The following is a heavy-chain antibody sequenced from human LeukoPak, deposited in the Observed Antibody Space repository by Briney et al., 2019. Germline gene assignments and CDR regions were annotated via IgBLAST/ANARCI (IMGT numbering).Heavy chain of an antibody. CDR1: GFTFSNYA. D-gene: IGHD5-24*01. V-gene: IGHV3-23*01. CDR3: AKDPKRGETATPFGMDV. CDR2: ISGSGGST. J-gene: IGHJ6*02. Sequence: GGSLRLSCAASGFTFSNYAMSWVRQAPGKGLEWVSGISGSGGSTYYADSEKGRFTISRDNSKNTLYLQMDSLRGEDTAVYYCAKDPKRGETATPFGMDVWGQGTTVTVSS.